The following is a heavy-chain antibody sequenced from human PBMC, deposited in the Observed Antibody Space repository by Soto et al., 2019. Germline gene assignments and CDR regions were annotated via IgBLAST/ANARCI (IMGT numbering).Heavy chain of an antibody. CDR3: ARSFGDYGAIGY. V-gene: IGHV4-31*03. J-gene: IGHJ4*02. D-gene: IGHD4-17*01. Sequence: QVQLQESGPGLVKPSQTLSLTCTVSGGSISSGGYYWSWIRQHPGKGLEWIGYIYYSGSTYYNPSLKSRVTISVDTSKNQLSLKLNSVTAADTAVYFCARSFGDYGAIGYWGQGTLVTVSS. CDR1: GGSISSGGYY. CDR2: IYYSGST.